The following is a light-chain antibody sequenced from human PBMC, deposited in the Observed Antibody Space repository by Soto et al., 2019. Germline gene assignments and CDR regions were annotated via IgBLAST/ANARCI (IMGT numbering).Light chain of an antibody. CDR1: SSDVGGYNF. J-gene: IGLJ3*02. CDR2: EVT. Sequence: QSALTQPASVSGSPGQSITISCTGTSSDVGGYNFVSWYQHYPGKAPKLMIYEVTDRPSGVSNRFSVSKSGNTASLTISGLQAEDEADYYCTSYTRARTLVFGGGTQLTVL. V-gene: IGLV2-14*01. CDR3: TSYTRARTLV.